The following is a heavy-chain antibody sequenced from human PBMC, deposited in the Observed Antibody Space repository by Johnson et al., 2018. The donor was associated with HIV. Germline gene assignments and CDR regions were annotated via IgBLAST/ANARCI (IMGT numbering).Heavy chain of an antibody. V-gene: IGHV3-20*04. J-gene: IGHJ3*02. D-gene: IGHD2-21*02. CDR1: GFTFEDYG. CDR2: INWNGGST. Sequence: VQLEESGGGVVRPGGSLRLSCAASGFTFEDYGMSWVREAPGKGLEWVSGINWNGGSTGYVDSVKGRFTISRDNSKNTLYLQMNSLRAEDTAVYYCAKDLVVTAPGAFDIWGQGTMVTVSS. CDR3: AKDLVVTAPGAFDI.